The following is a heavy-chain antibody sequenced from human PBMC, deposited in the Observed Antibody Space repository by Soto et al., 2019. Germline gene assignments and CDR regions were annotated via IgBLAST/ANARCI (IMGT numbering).Heavy chain of an antibody. Sequence: PGGSLRLSCAASGFTFDDYAMHWVRQAPGKGLEWVSGISWNSGSIGYADSVKGRFTISRDNAKNSLYLQMNSLRAEDTALYYCWATVTYHQLSPYYYYGMDVWGQGTTVTVSS. CDR2: ISWNSGSI. CDR3: WATVTYHQLSPYYYYGMDV. D-gene: IGHD4-17*01. V-gene: IGHV3-9*01. J-gene: IGHJ6*02. CDR1: GFTFDDYA.